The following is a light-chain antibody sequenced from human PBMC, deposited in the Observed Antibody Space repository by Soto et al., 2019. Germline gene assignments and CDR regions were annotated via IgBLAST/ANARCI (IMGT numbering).Light chain of an antibody. J-gene: IGKJ2*01. CDR1: QSVRNNF. CDR2: GAS. V-gene: IGKV3-20*01. Sequence: EIVLTQSPGTLSLSPGERGTLSCRASQSVRNNFLAWYQQKPGQAPRLLIYGASSRATGIPDRFSGSGSGTDFTLTISRLEPEDFAVYYCQQYVSPPYTFGQGTKLEIK. CDR3: QQYVSPPYT.